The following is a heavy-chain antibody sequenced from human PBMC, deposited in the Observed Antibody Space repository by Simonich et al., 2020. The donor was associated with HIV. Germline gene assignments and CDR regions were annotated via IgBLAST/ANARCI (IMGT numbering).Heavy chain of an antibody. V-gene: IGHV3-21*01. CDR3: ARDGRKGSSTSCSDY. CDR2: ISSSSSYI. CDR1: GFTFISYS. D-gene: IGHD2-2*01. Sequence: EVQLVESGGGLVKPGGSLRLSCAASGFTFISYSMNWVRQAPGKGLEWVSSISSSSSYIYYADSGKGIFTISRDNAKNSLYLQMNSLRAEDTAVYYCARDGRKGSSTSCSDYWGQGTLVTVSS. J-gene: IGHJ4*02.